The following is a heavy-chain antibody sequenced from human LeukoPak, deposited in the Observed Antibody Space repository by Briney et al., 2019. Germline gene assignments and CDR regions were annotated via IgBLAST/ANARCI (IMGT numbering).Heavy chain of an antibody. V-gene: IGHV4-34*01. Sequence: SETLSLTCAVYGGSFSGYYWSWIRQPPGKGLEWIGEINHSGSTNYNPSLKSRVTISVDTSKNQFSLKLSSVTAADTAVYYCARAIRYSSSWYTFDYWGQGTLVTVSS. D-gene: IGHD6-13*01. CDR2: INHSGST. CDR1: GGSFSGYY. J-gene: IGHJ4*02. CDR3: ARAIRYSSSWYTFDY.